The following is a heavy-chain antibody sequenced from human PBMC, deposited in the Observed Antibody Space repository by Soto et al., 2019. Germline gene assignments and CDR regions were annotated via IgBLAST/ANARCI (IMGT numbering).Heavy chain of an antibody. Sequence: QVQLVESGGGVVQPGTSLRLSCAASGSTFSSYGMHWVRQAPGKGLEWVAVISYDGRNKRYVDSVKGRFTISRDNSKNTLGMQMNSLRAEDTAMYYCAKDPSYHDSSGYYTFDNWGQGTLVTVSS. J-gene: IGHJ4*02. CDR2: ISYDGRNK. CDR1: GSTFSSYG. CDR3: AKDPSYHDSSGYYTFDN. D-gene: IGHD3-22*01. V-gene: IGHV3-30*18.